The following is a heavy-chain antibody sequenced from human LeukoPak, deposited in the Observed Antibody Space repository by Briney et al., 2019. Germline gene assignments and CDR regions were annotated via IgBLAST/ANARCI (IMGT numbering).Heavy chain of an antibody. V-gene: IGHV1-8*02. CDR2: MNPNNGNT. CDR1: GYIFTGYY. CDR3: ARDLVDNACDF. Sequence: ASVKVSCKASGYIFTGYYMHWVRQAPGQGLEWMGWMNPNNGNTGYVQKLQGRLTMTRDTSISTAYMELSSLRSEDTAVYYCARDLVDNACDFWGQGTLVTVSS. J-gene: IGHJ4*02. D-gene: IGHD2-8*01.